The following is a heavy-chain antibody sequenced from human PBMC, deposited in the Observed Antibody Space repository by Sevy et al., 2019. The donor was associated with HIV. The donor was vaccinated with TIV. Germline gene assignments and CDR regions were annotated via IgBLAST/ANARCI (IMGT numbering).Heavy chain of an antibody. V-gene: IGHV3-23*01. CDR2: ISGSGGST. Sequence: GGSLRLSCAASGFTFSSYAMSWVRQAPGKGLEWVSAISGSGGSTYYADSVKGRFTISRDNTKNTLYLQMNGLRAEDMAVYYCAKDAYYYGSSGYPHRSPHDYWGQGTLVTVSS. D-gene: IGHD3-22*01. J-gene: IGHJ4*02. CDR1: GFTFSSYA. CDR3: AKDAYYYGSSGYPHRSPHDY.